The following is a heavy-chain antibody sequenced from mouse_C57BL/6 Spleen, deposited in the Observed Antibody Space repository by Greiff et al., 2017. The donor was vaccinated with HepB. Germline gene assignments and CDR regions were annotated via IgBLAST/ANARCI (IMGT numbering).Heavy chain of an antibody. CDR3: ASLYYGSEGYFDV. J-gene: IGHJ1*03. CDR2: IYPGDGDT. D-gene: IGHD1-1*01. V-gene: IGHV1-80*01. Sequence: VQLQQSGAELVKPGASVKISCKASGYAFSSSWMNWVKQRPGKGLEWIGQIYPGDGDTNYNGKFKGKATLTADKSSSTAYMQLSSLTSEDSAVYFCASLYYGSEGYFDVWGTGTTVTVSS. CDR1: GYAFSSSW.